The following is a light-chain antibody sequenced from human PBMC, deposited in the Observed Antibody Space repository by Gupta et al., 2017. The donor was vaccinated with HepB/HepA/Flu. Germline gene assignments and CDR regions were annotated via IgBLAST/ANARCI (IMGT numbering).Light chain of an antibody. Sequence: QSVLTQPPSASGTPGQRVTISCSGSSSNIGSNTVNWYQQLPGTAPNLLIYSNNQRPSGVPARVSGSKSGTSASLAISGLPSEDEADYYCEAWDDSLNGLYVFGTGTKVTVL. J-gene: IGLJ1*01. CDR3: EAWDDSLNGLYV. CDR1: SSNIGSNT. V-gene: IGLV1-44*01. CDR2: SNN.